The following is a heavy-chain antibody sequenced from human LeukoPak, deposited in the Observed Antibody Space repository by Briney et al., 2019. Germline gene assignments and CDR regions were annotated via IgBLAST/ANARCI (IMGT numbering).Heavy chain of an antibody. J-gene: IGHJ3*02. CDR3: TTDAGYCSSTSCYIAFDI. CDR1: GFTVSSNY. CDR2: IYSGGST. V-gene: IGHV3-66*01. D-gene: IGHD2-2*02. Sequence: GGSLRLSCAASGFTVSSNYMSWVRQAPGKGLEWVSVIYSGGSTYYADSVKGRFTISRDDSKNTLYLQMNSLKTEDTAVYYCTTDAGYCSSTSCYIAFDIWGQGTMVAVSS.